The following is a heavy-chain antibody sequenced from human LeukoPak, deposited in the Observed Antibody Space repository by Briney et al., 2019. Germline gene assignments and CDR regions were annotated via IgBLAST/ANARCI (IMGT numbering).Heavy chain of an antibody. CDR2: ISYDGSNK. Sequence: GGSLRLSCAASGFTFSSYGMHWVRQAPGKGLEWVAVISYDGSNKYYADSVKGRFTISRDNSKNTLYLQMSSLRAEDTAVYYCAKEGDTARLFDYWGQGTLVTVSS. CDR1: GFTFSSYG. CDR3: AKEGDTARLFDY. V-gene: IGHV3-30*18. D-gene: IGHD5-18*01. J-gene: IGHJ4*02.